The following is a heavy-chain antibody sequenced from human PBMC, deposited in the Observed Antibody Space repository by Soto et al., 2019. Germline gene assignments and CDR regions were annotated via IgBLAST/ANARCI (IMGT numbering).Heavy chain of an antibody. J-gene: IGHJ6*02. CDR3: ARGRGDIVATISLKGYYYGMDV. CDR2: INPSGGST. CDR1: GYTFTSYY. D-gene: IGHD5-12*01. V-gene: IGHV1-46*01. Sequence: GASVKVSCKASGYTFTSYYMHWVRQAPGQGLEWMGIINPSGGSTSYAQKFQGRVTMTRDTSMSTAYMELSRLRSDDTAVYYCARGRGDIVATISLKGYYYGMDVWGQGTTVTVSS.